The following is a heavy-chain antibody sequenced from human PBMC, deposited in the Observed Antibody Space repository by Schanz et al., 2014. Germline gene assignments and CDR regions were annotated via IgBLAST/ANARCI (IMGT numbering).Heavy chain of an antibody. CDR1: GFTFRSYA. CDR3: AREDCSATSCYFRY. CDR2: IRYDGRNK. D-gene: IGHD2-21*01. J-gene: IGHJ4*02. Sequence: QGQLVESGGGLVQPGGSLRLSCIGSGFTFRSYALGWVRQAPGKGLEWVAVIRYDGRNKNFVESVKGRFTISRDNSNNTVYLQMNTLRAEDTAVYYCAREDCSATSCYFRYWGQGTLVTVSS. V-gene: IGHV3-33*08.